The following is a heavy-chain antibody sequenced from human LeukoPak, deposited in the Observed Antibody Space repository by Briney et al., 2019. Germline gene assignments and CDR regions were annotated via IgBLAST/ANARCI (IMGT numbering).Heavy chain of an antibody. CDR1: GGSISSGGYY. J-gene: IGHJ4*02. CDR3: ARDRKGYPLDY. V-gene: IGHV4-31*03. CDR2: IYYSGSP. Sequence: SETLSLTCTVSGGSISSGGYYWSRIRQHPGKDLEWIGYIYYSGSPYYNPSLRNRVTISLDTSKNQFSLKLSSVTAADTAVYYCARDRKGYPLDYWGQGTLVTVSS. D-gene: IGHD6-13*01.